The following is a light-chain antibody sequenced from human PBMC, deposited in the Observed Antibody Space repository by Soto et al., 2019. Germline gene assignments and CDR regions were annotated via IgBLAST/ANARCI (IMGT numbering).Light chain of an antibody. CDR1: QSVSSY. CDR2: DVS. Sequence: FGGASQSVSSYLVWYQQKPGQAPRLLIYDVSNRATGIPARFSGSGSGTDFTLTISSLEPDDFAVYYGQEYNNWPAWTFGQGTKVDIK. CDR3: QEYNNWPAWT. V-gene: IGKV3-11*01. J-gene: IGKJ1*01.